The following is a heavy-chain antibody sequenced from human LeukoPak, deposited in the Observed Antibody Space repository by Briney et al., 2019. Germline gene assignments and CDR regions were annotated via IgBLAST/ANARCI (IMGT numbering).Heavy chain of an antibody. J-gene: IGHJ4*02. Sequence: GGSLRLSCAASGFTVISSYMSWVRQAPGKGLEWVSVIYSGGSTYYADSVKGRFTISRDNSKNTLYLQMNSLRAEDTAVYYCAKDQGGIAVAGISYWGQGTLVTVSS. CDR3: AKDQGGIAVAGISY. V-gene: IGHV3-66*02. D-gene: IGHD6-19*01. CDR1: GFTVISSY. CDR2: IYSGGST.